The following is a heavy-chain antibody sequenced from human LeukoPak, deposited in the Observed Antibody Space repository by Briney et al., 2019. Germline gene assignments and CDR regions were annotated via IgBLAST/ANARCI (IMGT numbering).Heavy chain of an antibody. CDR1: GDSSISTNSY. V-gene: IGHV4-39*01. D-gene: IGHD3-10*01. CDR3: ARLSGRRTYYFYMDV. J-gene: IGHJ6*03. Sequence: PSETLSLTCGLSGDSSISTNSYWGWIRQPPGRGLECIGTIYYSGTSYYNPSLKSRVTISIDTSKKQFSLNMSPVTAADTAVYYCARLSGRRTYYFYMDVWGKGTTVTVSS. CDR2: IYYSGTS.